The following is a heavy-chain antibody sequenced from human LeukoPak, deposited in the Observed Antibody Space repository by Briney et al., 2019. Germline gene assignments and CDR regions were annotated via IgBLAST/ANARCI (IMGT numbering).Heavy chain of an antibody. Sequence: ASVKVSCKASGYTFTNYGVTWVRQAPGQGLEWMGWISAHNRSTNYAQKFQGRVTMTTDTSTSTAYMELRSLISDDTAVYYCARVEGSYYHDSSGYSAHWGQGTLVTVSS. J-gene: IGHJ1*01. D-gene: IGHD3-22*01. CDR3: ARVEGSYYHDSSGYSAH. CDR1: GYTFTNYG. CDR2: ISAHNRST. V-gene: IGHV1-18*01.